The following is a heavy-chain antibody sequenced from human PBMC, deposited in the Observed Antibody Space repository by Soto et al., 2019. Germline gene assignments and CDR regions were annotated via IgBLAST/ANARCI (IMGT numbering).Heavy chain of an antibody. CDR1: GYTFTSYD. CDR3: ARAVTKIFGRGPNWFDP. V-gene: IGHV1-8*01. Sequence: GASVKVSCKASGYTFTSYDINWVRQATGQGLEWMGWMNPNSGNTGYAQKFQGRVTISVDTSKNQLSLKLSSVTAADTAVYYCARAVTKIFGRGPNWFDPWGQGTLVTVSS. CDR2: MNPNSGNT. J-gene: IGHJ5*02. D-gene: IGHD4-17*01.